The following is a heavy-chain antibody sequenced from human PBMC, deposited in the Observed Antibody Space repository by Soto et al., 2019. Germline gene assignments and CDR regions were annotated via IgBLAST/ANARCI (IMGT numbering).Heavy chain of an antibody. Sequence: QVHLVQSGAEVKKPGSSVKVSCQASGSSFSRRSITWVRQAPGQGHEWMGGITPAFGTTNFAQKFQGSVTITADKSTSTAYLELSRLRSEDTAVYHCAKWAGLVTYRGFIGTLDYWGQGTLVTVSS. CDR3: AKWAGLVTYRGFIGTLDY. CDR1: GSSFSRRS. CDR2: ITPAFGTT. J-gene: IGHJ4*02. V-gene: IGHV1-69*06. D-gene: IGHD2-21*02.